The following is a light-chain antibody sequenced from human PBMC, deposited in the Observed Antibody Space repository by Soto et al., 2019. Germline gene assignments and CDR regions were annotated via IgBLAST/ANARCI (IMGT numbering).Light chain of an antibody. CDR2: AAS. CDR1: HYISTY. V-gene: IGKV1-39*01. Sequence: DIQMTQSPSSLSASVGGRVAISCRASHYISTYLNWYQQRPGKAPKLLIYAASSLQSGVPSRFSGSGSGTDFTLTTSSLQPEDVAVYYCQKYNSAPPLTFGGGTKVDIK. J-gene: IGKJ4*01. CDR3: QKYNSAPPLT.